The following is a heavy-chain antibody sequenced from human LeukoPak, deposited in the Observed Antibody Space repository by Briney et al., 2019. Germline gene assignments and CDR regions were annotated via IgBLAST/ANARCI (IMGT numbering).Heavy chain of an antibody. D-gene: IGHD6-13*01. CDR1: GFTFDDYA. V-gene: IGHV3-9*03. CDR2: ISWNSGSI. J-gene: IGHJ4*02. CDR3: AKDISSIAAAGPSDY. Sequence: GRSLRLSCAASGFTFDDYAMHWVRQAPGKGLEWVSGISWNSGSIGYADSVKGRFTISRDNAKNSLYLQMNSLRAEDMALYYCAKDISSIAAAGPSDYWGQGTLVTVSS.